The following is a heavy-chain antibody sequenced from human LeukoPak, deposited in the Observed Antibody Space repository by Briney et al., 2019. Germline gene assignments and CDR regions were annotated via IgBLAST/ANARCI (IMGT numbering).Heavy chain of an antibody. CDR3: ARGSRPGVAAADFDY. D-gene: IGHD6-13*01. Sequence: ASVKVSCKASGGTFSSYAISWVRQAPGQGLEWMGGIIPIFGTANYAQKFQSRVTITADESTSTAYMELSSLRSEDTAVYYCARGSRPGVAAADFDYWGQGTLVTVSS. CDR1: GGTFSSYA. V-gene: IGHV1-69*13. CDR2: IIPIFGTA. J-gene: IGHJ4*02.